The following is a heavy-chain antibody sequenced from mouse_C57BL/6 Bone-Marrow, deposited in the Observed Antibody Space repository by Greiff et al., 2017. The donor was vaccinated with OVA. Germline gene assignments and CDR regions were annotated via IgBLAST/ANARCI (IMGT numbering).Heavy chain of an antibody. D-gene: IGHD2-1*01. CDR2: ISSGGSYT. CDR1: GFTFSSYG. Sequence: EVMLVESGGDLVKPGGSLKLSCAASGFTFSSYGMSWVRQTPDKRLEWVATISSGGSYTYYPDSVKGRFTISRDNAKNTLYLQMSSLKSEDTAMDYCARHNYGNYYDYWGQGTTLTVSS. V-gene: IGHV5-6*01. J-gene: IGHJ2*01. CDR3: ARHNYGNYYDY.